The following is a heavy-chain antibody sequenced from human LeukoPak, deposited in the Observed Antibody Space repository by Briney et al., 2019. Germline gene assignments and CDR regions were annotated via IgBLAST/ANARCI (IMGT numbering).Heavy chain of an antibody. CDR2: INHNGNVN. V-gene: IGHV3-7*03. CDR1: GFTFSSYW. Sequence: GGSLRLSCAASGFTFSSYWMNWARQAPGKGLEWVASINHNGNVNYYVDPVKGRFTISRDNAKNSLYLQMSNLRAEDTAVYFCARGDGLDVWGQGATVTVSS. CDR3: ARGDGLDV. J-gene: IGHJ6*02. D-gene: IGHD3-16*01.